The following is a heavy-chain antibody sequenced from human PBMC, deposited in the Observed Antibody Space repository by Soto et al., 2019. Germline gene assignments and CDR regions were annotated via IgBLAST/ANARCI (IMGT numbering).Heavy chain of an antibody. CDR1: GFTLTSYE. J-gene: IGHJ4*02. D-gene: IGHD2-21*01. CDR2: ISSSGKTI. Sequence: PWGSLRLSCAASGFTLTSYEMNFFRQAPGKGLEWISYISSSGKTIYYADSVKGRFTISRDSAQNSLYLQLSSLRAEDTAVYYCARAVRWRYPFFDFWGQGSPVTV. CDR3: ARAVRWRYPFFDF. V-gene: IGHV3-48*03.